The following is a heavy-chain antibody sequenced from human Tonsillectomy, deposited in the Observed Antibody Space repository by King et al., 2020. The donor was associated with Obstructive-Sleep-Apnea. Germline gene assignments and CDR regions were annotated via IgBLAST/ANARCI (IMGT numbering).Heavy chain of an antibody. J-gene: IGHJ5*02. D-gene: IGHD2-21*02. CDR3: ARTILVVTGYFDP. CDR2: IYNNART. V-gene: IGHV4-39*07. Sequence: QLQESGPGLVSPSETLSLTCTVSGGSISTVNHYWVWIRQPPGKGLQWIGSIYNNARTYYNPSLRRRVTISVDTSKNQFSLKLNSVTAADTAVYYCARTILVVTGYFDPWGQGILVTVSS. CDR1: GGSISTVNHY.